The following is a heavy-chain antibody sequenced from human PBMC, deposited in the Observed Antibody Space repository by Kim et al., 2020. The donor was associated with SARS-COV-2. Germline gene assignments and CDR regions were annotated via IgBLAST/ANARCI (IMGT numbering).Heavy chain of an antibody. Sequence: GGSLRLSCAASGFTFSSYAMHWVRQAPGKGLEWVAVISYDGSNKYYADSVKGRFTISRDNSKNTLYLQMNSLRAEDTAVYYCARDWWTTGTTGTSFDYWG. CDR2: ISYDGSNK. J-gene: IGHJ4*01. CDR1: GFTFSSYA. CDR3: ARDWWTTGTTGTSFDY. V-gene: IGHV3-30*04. D-gene: IGHD1-1*01.